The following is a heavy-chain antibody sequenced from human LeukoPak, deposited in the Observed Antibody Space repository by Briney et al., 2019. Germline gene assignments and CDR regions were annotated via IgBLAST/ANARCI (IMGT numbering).Heavy chain of an antibody. J-gene: IGHJ5*02. CDR3: ARDNAGGSYAPNWFDP. D-gene: IGHD1-26*01. V-gene: IGHV3-7*01. Sequence: GGSLRLSCAASGFTFSSYWMSWVRQAPGKGLEWVANIKQDGSEKYYVDSVKGRFTISRDNAKNSLYLQMNSLRAEDTAVYYCARDNAGGSYAPNWFDPWGQGTLVTASS. CDR2: IKQDGSEK. CDR1: GFTFSSYW.